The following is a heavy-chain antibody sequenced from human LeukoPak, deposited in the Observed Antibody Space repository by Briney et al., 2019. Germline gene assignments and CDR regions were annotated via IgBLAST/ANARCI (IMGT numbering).Heavy chain of an antibody. J-gene: IGHJ6*03. CDR3: ARGDIVVVPYYYYMDV. Sequence: ASVKVSCKASGYTFTGYYMHGVRQPPGQGLEWMGWINTNSGCTNYAQRRQGRVTMTRDTSISTAYMELSRLRSDDTAVYYCARGDIVVVPYYYYMDVWGKGTTVTVSS. CDR2: INTNSGCT. D-gene: IGHD2-2*01. CDR1: GYTFTGYY. V-gene: IGHV1-2*02.